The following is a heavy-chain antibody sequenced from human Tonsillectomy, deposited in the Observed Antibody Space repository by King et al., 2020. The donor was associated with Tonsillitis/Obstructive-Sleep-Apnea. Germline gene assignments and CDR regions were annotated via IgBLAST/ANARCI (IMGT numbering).Heavy chain of an antibody. CDR2: ISGDGSRT. V-gene: IGHV3-43*02. D-gene: IGHD3-3*01. J-gene: IGHJ4*02. CDR3: AKNTGPANYDFGSGPDY. Sequence: VQLVESGGGVVQPGGSLRLSCAASGFTFADYAMHWVRQSPGKGLEWVSLISGDGSRTYYADSVKGRFTISRDNSKKSLYLQMNSLKTEDTAVYDCAKNTGPANYDFGSGPDYWGQGTLVTVSS. CDR1: GFTFADYA.